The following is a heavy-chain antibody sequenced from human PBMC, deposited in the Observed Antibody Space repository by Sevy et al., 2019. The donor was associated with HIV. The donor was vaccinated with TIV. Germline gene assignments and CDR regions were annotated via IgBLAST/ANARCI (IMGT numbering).Heavy chain of an antibody. D-gene: IGHD2-15*01. J-gene: IGHJ5*02. CDR2: IYPGDSDT. V-gene: IGHV5-51*01. CDR1: GYSFTSYW. Sequence: GESLKISCKGSGYSFTSYWIGWVRQMPGKGLEWMGIIYPGDSDTRYSPSFQGQVTISADKSISTAYLQWSSLKASDTAMYYCARRGYCSGGSCYCFDPWGQGTLVTVSS. CDR3: ARRGYCSGGSCYCFDP.